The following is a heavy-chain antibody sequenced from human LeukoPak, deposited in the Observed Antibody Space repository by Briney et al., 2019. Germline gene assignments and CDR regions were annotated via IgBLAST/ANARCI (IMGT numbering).Heavy chain of an antibody. Sequence: GGSLRLSCAASGFTFSSYGMHWVRQAPGKGLEWVANIKQDGSEKYYVDSVKGRFTISRDNAKNSLYLQMNSLRAEDTAVYYCARVPYSSSSFDYYYYGMDVWGQGTTVTVSS. CDR1: GFTFSSYG. D-gene: IGHD6-6*01. V-gene: IGHV3-7*01. J-gene: IGHJ6*02. CDR3: ARVPYSSSSFDYYYYGMDV. CDR2: IKQDGSEK.